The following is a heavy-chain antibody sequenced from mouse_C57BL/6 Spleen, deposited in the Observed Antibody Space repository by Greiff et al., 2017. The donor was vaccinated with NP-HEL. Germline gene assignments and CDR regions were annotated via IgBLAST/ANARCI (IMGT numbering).Heavy chain of an antibody. Sequence: EVMLVESGGGLVKPGGSLKLSCAASGFTFSDYGMHWVRQAPEKGLEWVAYISSGSSTIYYADTVKGRFTISRDNAKNTLFLQLTSLRSEDTAMYYCARLDDYAFYFDYWGQGTTLTVSS. D-gene: IGHD2-4*01. CDR3: ARLDDYAFYFDY. CDR1: GFTFSDYG. V-gene: IGHV5-17*01. J-gene: IGHJ2*01. CDR2: ISSGSSTI.